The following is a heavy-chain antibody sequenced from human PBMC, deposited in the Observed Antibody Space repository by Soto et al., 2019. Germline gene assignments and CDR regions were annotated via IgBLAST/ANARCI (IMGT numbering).Heavy chain of an antibody. CDR1: GFTFNNYG. D-gene: IGHD5-18*01. Sequence: GGSLRLSCAASGFTFNNYGMHWVRQAPGKGLEWLAVISHDGYTQYYADSVKGRFTISRDNPKNTLYLQMNSLRTDDTAVYYCAKDPEDTTMFMSYWGQGTLVTVSS. CDR3: AKDPEDTTMFMSY. V-gene: IGHV3-30*18. CDR2: ISHDGYTQ. J-gene: IGHJ4*02.